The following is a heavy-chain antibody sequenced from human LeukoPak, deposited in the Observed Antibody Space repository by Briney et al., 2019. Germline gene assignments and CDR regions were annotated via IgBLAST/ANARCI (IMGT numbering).Heavy chain of an antibody. CDR1: GGSVSSGSYY. V-gene: IGHV4-61*01. J-gene: IGHJ4*02. CDR3: ARDTVLRFLEWFRGFDY. CDR2: IYYSGST. Sequence: SETLSLTCTVSGGSVSSGSYYWSWIRQPPGKGLEWIGYIYYSGSTNYNPSLKSRVTIPVDTSKNQFSLKLSSVTAADTAVYYCARDTVLRFLEWFRGFDYWGQGTLVTVSS. D-gene: IGHD3-3*01.